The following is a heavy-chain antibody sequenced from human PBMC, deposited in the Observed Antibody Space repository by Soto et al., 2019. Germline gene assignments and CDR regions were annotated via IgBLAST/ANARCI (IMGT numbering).Heavy chain of an antibody. CDR2: IKSKTDGGTT. CDR1: GFTFSNSW. CDR3: TTSTGIAVAGYYYYGMDV. J-gene: IGHJ6*02. V-gene: IGHV3-15*07. Sequence: GGSLRLSCAASGFTFSNSWMNWVRQAPGKGLEWVGRIKSKTDGGTTDYAAPVKGRFTISRDDSKNTLYLQMNSLKTEDTAVYYCTTSTGIAVAGYYYYGMDVWGQGTTVTVSS. D-gene: IGHD6-19*01.